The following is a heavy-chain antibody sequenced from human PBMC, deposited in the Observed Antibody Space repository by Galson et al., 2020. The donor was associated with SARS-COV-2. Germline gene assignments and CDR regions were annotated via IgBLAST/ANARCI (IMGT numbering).Heavy chain of an antibody. CDR3: ARAPRGYSSSVRYYYYYMDV. Sequence: GGSVRLSCAASGFTFSSYDMHWVRQATGKGLEWVSAIGTAGDTYYPGSVKGRFTISRENAKNSLYLQMNSLRAGDTAVYYCARAPRGYSSSVRYYYYYMDVWGKGTTVTVSS. CDR1: GFTFSSYD. J-gene: IGHJ6*03. D-gene: IGHD5-18*01. CDR2: IGTAGDT. V-gene: IGHV3-13*01.